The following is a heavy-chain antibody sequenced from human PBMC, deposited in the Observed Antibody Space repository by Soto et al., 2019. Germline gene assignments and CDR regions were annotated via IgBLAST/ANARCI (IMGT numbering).Heavy chain of an antibody. J-gene: IGHJ4*02. Sequence: EVQLVESGGGLIQPGRSLRLSCAASGFTFDDYAMHWVRQAPGKGLEWVSGISWNSGSIGYADSVKGRFTISRDNAKNSLYVQMNSLRAEDTALYYCVKSNRGFSSRWYYFDYWGQGTLVTVSS. CDR1: GFTFDDYA. CDR2: ISWNSGSI. V-gene: IGHV3-9*01. D-gene: IGHD6-13*01. CDR3: VKSNRGFSSRWYYFDY.